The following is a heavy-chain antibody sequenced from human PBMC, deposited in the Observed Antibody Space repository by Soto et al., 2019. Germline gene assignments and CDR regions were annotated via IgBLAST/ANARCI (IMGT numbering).Heavy chain of an antibody. CDR2: IIPILGIA. Sequence: ASVKVSCKASGGTFSSYTISWVRQAPGQGLEWMGRIIPILGIANYAQKFQGRVTITADKSTSTAYMELSSLRSEDTAVYYCAREGLTTVTTTVTYYYYGMDVWGQGTTVTVSS. V-gene: IGHV1-69*04. CDR1: GGTFSSYT. J-gene: IGHJ6*02. CDR3: AREGLTTVTTTVTYYYYGMDV. D-gene: IGHD4-17*01.